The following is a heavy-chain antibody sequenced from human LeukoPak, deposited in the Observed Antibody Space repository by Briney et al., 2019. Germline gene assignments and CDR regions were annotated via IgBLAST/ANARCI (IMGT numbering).Heavy chain of an antibody. D-gene: IGHD3-22*01. CDR1: GGSISSGGYS. CDR3: ARGAAGNYYDSTFDY. V-gene: IGHV4-30-2*01. J-gene: IGHJ4*02. Sequence: SETLSLTCAISGGSISSGGYSWSWIRQPPGKGLEWIGYIYHSGSTYYNPSLKSRVTISVDRSKNQFSLKLGSVTAADTAVYYCARGAAGNYYDSTFDYWGQGTLVTVSS. CDR2: IYHSGST.